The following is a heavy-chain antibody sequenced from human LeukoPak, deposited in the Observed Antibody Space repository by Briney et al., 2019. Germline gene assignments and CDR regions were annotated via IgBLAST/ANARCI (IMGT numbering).Heavy chain of an antibody. J-gene: IGHJ5*02. V-gene: IGHV3-74*01. Sequence: QPGGSLRLSCAASGFTFRSYWLHWVRQAPGKGLVWVSRINSDGSSTSYADPVKGRFTISRDNAKNTLYLQMNSLRAEDTAVYYWARDVGEDCSGGSCYWEPTNWFDPWGQGTLVTVSS. CDR1: GFTFRSYW. CDR3: ARDVGEDCSGGSCYWEPTNWFDP. CDR2: INSDGSST. D-gene: IGHD2-15*01.